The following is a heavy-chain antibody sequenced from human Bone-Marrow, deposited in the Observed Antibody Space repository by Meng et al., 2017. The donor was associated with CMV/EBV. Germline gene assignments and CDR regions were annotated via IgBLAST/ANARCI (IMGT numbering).Heavy chain of an antibody. D-gene: IGHD2-2*01. CDR2: INPSGGSP. CDR1: GYTFTGYY. Sequence: ASVKVSCKASGYTFTGYYMHWVRQAPGQGLEWMGIINPSGGSPTYAQKFQGRVTMTRDTSTSTVYMELSGLRSEDTAVYFCARICGSTSCPYYYGMDVWGQGTTVTVSS. CDR3: ARICGSTSCPYYYGMDV. V-gene: IGHV1-46*01. J-gene: IGHJ6*02.